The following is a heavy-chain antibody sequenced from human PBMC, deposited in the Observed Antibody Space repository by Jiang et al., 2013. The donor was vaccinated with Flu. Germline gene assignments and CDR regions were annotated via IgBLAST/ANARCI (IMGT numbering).Heavy chain of an antibody. CDR1: TFSSYA. CDR3: ARATYYYDSSYSSAFDI. V-gene: IGHV1-69*01. CDR2: IIPIFGTA. J-gene: IGHJ3*02. Sequence: TFSSYAISWVRQAPGQGLEWMGGIIPIFGTANYAQKFQGRVTITADESTGTAYMELSSLRSEDTAVYYCARATYYYDSSYSSAFDIWGQGTMVTVSS. D-gene: IGHD3-22*01.